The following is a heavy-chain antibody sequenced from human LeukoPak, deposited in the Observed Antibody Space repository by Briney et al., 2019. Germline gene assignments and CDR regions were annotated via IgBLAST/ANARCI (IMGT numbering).Heavy chain of an antibody. CDR3: ARAGNGILTGYFQNWYFDL. J-gene: IGHJ2*01. D-gene: IGHD3-9*01. CDR1: GGSISSGDYY. CDR2: IYYSGST. Sequence: SETLSLTCTVSGGSISSGDYYWSWIRQPPGKGLEWIGYIYYSGSTYYNPSLKSRVTISVDPSKNQFSLRLSSVTAADTAVYYCARAGNGILTGYFQNWYFDLWGRGTLVTVSS. V-gene: IGHV4-30-4*01.